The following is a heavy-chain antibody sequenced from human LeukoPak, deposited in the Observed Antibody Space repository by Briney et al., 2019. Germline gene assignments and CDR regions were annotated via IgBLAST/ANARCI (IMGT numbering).Heavy chain of an antibody. CDR2: ISGSGGST. Sequence: PGGSPRLSCAASGFTFSSYAMSWVRQAPGKGLEWVSAISGSGGSTYYADSVKGRFTISRDNSKNTLYLQMNSLRAEDTAVYYCAKAPGIQLWLDYWGQGTLVTVSS. CDR3: AKAPGIQLWLDY. D-gene: IGHD5-18*01. J-gene: IGHJ4*02. CDR1: GFTFSSYA. V-gene: IGHV3-23*01.